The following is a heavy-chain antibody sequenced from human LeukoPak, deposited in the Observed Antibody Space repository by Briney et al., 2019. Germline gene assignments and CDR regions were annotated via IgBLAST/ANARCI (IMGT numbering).Heavy chain of an antibody. CDR2: IIPIFGTA. J-gene: IGHJ3*02. CDR1: GGTFSSYA. CDR3: AREMGYSGYPDAFDI. V-gene: IGHV1-69*13. D-gene: IGHD5-12*01. Sequence: ASVKVSCKASGGTFSSYAISWVRQAPGQGLEWMGGIIPIFGTANYAQKFQGRVTITADESTSTAYMELRSLRSDDTAVYYCAREMGYSGYPDAFDIWGQGTMVTVSS.